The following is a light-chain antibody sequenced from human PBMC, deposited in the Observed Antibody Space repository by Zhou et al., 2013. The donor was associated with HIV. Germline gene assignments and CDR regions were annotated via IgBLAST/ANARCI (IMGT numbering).Light chain of an antibody. J-gene: IGKJ2*01. CDR3: QQSYSTPYT. Sequence: DIQMTQSPSSLSASVGDRVTITCRASQSISSYLNWYQQKPGKAPKLLIYGASSLQSGVPSRFRGSGSGTEFTLTISSLLPEDFATYYCQQSYSTPYTFGQGTKLEIK. V-gene: IGKV1-39*01. CDR1: QSISSY. CDR2: GAS.